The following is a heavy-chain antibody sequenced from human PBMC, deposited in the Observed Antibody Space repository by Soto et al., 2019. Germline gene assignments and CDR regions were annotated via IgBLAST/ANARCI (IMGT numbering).Heavy chain of an antibody. J-gene: IGHJ5*02. D-gene: IGHD6-13*01. CDR1: GGIFSRYA. V-gene: IGHV1-69*13. Sequence: SVKVSCKASGGIFSRYAISWVRQAPGQGLGWMGGIIPIFGTANYAQKAQGRGTSTADEPTITAYMELSSLRSEDTAVYYCARAPVDSSSWTADPWGQGTLVTVSS. CDR2: IIPIFGTA. CDR3: ARAPVDSSSWTADP.